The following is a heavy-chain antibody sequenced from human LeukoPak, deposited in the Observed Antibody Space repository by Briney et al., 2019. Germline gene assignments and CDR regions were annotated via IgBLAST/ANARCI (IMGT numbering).Heavy chain of an antibody. CDR3: ARGRVVVVVAATPHFDY. CDR1: GGSFSGYY. J-gene: IGHJ4*02. CDR2: INHSGST. V-gene: IGHV4-34*01. D-gene: IGHD2-15*01. Sequence: SSETLPLTCAVYGGSFSGYYWSWIRQPPGKGLEWIGEINHSGSTNYNPSLKSRVTISVDTSKNQFSLKLSSVTAADTAVYYCARGRVVVVVAATPHFDYWGQGTLVTVSS.